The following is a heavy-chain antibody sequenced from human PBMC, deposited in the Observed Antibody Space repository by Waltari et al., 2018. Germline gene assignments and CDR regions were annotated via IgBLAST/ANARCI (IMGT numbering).Heavy chain of an antibody. D-gene: IGHD1-20*01. V-gene: IGHV3-23*01. J-gene: IGHJ4*02. Sequence: DVQLLESGGGLVQPGGSLSLSCSASGLLFHHFAINWVRLAPGTGLDWVAAITVSDDTFYADSVMGRFTVSRDTSKNTVYLQMNGLRAEDTAIYYCAKPFYNWDDPLHSWGQGTLVAVSS. CDR2: ITVSDDT. CDR1: GLLFHHFA. CDR3: AKPFYNWDDPLHS.